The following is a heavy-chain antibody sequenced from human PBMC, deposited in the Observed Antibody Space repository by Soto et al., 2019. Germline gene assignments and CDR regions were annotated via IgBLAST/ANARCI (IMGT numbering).Heavy chain of an antibody. CDR1: GFTFSSYA. D-gene: IGHD6-19*01. V-gene: IGHV3-23*01. J-gene: IGHJ5*02. CDR3: AKDGNSSPRWVGWFDP. Sequence: PGGSLRLSCAASGFTFSSYAMSWVRQAPGKGLEWVSAISGSGGSTYYADSVKGRFTISRDNSKNTLYLQMNSLRAEDTAVYYCAKDGNSSPRWVGWFDPWGQGTLVTVSS. CDR2: ISGSGGST.